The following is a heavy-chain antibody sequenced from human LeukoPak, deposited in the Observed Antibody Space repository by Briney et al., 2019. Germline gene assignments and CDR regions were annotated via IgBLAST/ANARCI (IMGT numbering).Heavy chain of an antibody. D-gene: IGHD2/OR15-2a*01. CDR2: INGDGSEN. CDR1: GFTFNNYW. CDR3: ARKGGIYCNDGCFHDAFHI. V-gene: IGHV3-7*01. Sequence: GGSLRLSCAASGFTFNNYWMNWVRQAPGKGREWVANINGDGSENHSVDSVRGRFTISRDNAKNSLYFRMNSLRGEGTCVYYCARKGGIYCNDGCFHDAFHIWGQGTTVTVSS. J-gene: IGHJ3*02.